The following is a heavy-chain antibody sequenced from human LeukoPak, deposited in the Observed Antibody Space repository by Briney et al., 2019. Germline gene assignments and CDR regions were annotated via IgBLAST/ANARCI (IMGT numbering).Heavy chain of an antibody. Sequence: GGSLRLSCAASGFTFSSFNMNWVRQAPGKGLEWVSSISCTSSLIWYADSLKGRFTISRDNAKNSLYLQMDSLRAEDTAIYYCARYNSGWNDYWGQGTLVTVSS. CDR3: ARYNSGWNDY. J-gene: IGHJ4*02. CDR2: ISCTSSLI. V-gene: IGHV3-21*01. CDR1: GFTFSSFN. D-gene: IGHD6-19*01.